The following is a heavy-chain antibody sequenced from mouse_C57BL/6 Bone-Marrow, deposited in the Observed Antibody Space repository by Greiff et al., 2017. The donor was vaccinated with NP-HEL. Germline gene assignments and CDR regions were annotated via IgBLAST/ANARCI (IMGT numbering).Heavy chain of an antibody. CDR3: ITGPWCAY. Sequence: EVKVEESGGGLVQPGGSMKLSCVASGFTFSNYWMNWVRQSPEKGLEWVAQIRLKSDNYATHYAESVKGRFTISRDDSKSSVYLQMNNLRAEDTGIYYCITGPWCAYWGQGTLVTVSA. V-gene: IGHV6-3*01. CDR2: IRLKSDNYAT. D-gene: IGHD4-1*01. J-gene: IGHJ3*01. CDR1: GFTFSNYW.